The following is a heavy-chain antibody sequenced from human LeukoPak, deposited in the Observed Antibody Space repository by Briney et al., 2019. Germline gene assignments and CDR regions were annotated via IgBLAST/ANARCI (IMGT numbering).Heavy chain of an antibody. CDR3: ARGLLWFGEGVANMDV. V-gene: IGHV4-30-4*07. D-gene: IGHD3-10*01. J-gene: IGHJ6*03. CDR1: GGSISSGGYS. CDR2: IYYSGST. Sequence: KPSESLSFTCAVSGGSISSGGYSGSWIRQPPGKGLEWIGYIYYSGSTYYNPSLKSRVTISVDTSKNQFSLKLSSVTAADTAVYYCARGLLWFGEGVANMDVWGKGTTVTISS.